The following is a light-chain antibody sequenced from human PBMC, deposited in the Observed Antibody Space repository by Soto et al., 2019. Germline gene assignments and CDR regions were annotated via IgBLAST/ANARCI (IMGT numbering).Light chain of an antibody. CDR1: SSDVGGYNY. CDR3: SSYTTSNTRQIV. V-gene: IGLV2-14*03. Sequence: QSVLTQPASVSGSPGQSITISCTGTSSDVGGYNYVSWYQHHPGKAPKLIIYDVSNRPSGVSNRFSGSKSGNTASPTISXLQPEDXXDYYCSSYTTSNTRQIVFGTGTKVTVL. J-gene: IGLJ1*01. CDR2: DVS.